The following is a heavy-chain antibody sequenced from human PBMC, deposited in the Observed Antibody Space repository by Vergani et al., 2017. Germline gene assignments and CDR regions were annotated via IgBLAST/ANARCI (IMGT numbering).Heavy chain of an antibody. D-gene: IGHD1-26*01. CDR3: AKAQTEYSGGPSDY. V-gene: IGHV3-9*01. CDR1: GFTFDDYA. Sequence: EVQLVESGGGLVQPGRSLRLSCAASGFTFDDYAMHWVRQGPGKGLEWVSGISWNSGSIGYADSVKGRFTISRDNAKNSLYLQMNSLRAEDTALYYCAKAQTEYSGGPSDYWGQGTLVTVSS. J-gene: IGHJ4*02. CDR2: ISWNSGSI.